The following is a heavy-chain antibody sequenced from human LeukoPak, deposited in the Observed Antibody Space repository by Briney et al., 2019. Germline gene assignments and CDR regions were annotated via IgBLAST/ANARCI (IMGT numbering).Heavy chain of an antibody. CDR2: IKWDGGRT. CDR3: VRGSGSSWYFYFDY. V-gene: IGHV3-20*04. CDR1: GFTFDDHG. Sequence: PGGSLRLSCAASGFTFDDHGMSWVRQAPGKGLEWVSGIKWDGGRTGYADSVKGRFTISRDNAKNSVYLQMNSLRAEDTALYYCVRGSGSSWYFYFDYWGQGTLVTVSS. D-gene: IGHD6-13*01. J-gene: IGHJ4*02.